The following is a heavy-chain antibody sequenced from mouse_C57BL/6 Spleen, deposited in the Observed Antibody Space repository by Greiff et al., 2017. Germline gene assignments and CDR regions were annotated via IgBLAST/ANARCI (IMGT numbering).Heavy chain of an antibody. Sequence: QVQLQQSGAELAKPGASVKLSCKASGYTFTSYWMHWVKQRPGQGLEWIGYINPSSGYTKYTQKFKDKDTLTADKSSSTDYMQLSSLTYEGSAVYYCARSGYYGSSYVRENYAMDYWGQGTSVTVSS. CDR1: GYTFTSYW. D-gene: IGHD1-1*01. CDR3: ARSGYYGSSYVRENYAMDY. CDR2: INPSSGYT. J-gene: IGHJ4*01. V-gene: IGHV1-7*01.